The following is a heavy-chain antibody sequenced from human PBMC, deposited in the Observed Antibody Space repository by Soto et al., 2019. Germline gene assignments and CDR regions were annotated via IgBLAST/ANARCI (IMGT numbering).Heavy chain of an antibody. CDR3: VTGWSEY. V-gene: IGHV3-74*01. CDR2: MNSDGTFT. D-gene: IGHD2-15*01. Sequence: QAGGSLRLSCVASGFTFSSSWMHWVRQGPGKGLEWVSRMNSDGTFTNYADSVKGRFTTSRDNAKNMLYLQMNSLRAEDTALYHCVTGWSEYWGRGTLVTVSS. J-gene: IGHJ4*02. CDR1: GFTFSSSW.